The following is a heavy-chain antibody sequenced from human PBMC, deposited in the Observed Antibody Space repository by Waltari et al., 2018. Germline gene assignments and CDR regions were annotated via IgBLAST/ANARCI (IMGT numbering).Heavy chain of an antibody. D-gene: IGHD3-10*01. Sequence: EVQLLESGGGLVQPGGSLRLSCAASGFTFSSHAMSWVRQAPGKGLEWVSAISGSGGSTYYADSVNGRFTISRDNSKNTLYLQMNSLRAEDTAVYYCAKGGTMVRGVIWHWGQGTLVTVSS. CDR2: ISGSGGST. CDR3: AKGGTMVRGVIWH. J-gene: IGHJ1*01. V-gene: IGHV3-23*01. CDR1: GFTFSSHA.